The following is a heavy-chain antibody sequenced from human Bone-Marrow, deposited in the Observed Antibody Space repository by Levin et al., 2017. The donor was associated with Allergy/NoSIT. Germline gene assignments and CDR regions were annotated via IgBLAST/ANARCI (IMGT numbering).Heavy chain of an antibody. J-gene: IGHJ4*02. V-gene: IGHV1-2*06. CDR2: INPNSGGT. D-gene: IGHD2-2*01. CDR3: ARIPAGDCSSTSCPPSVGLVDY. CDR1: GYTFTGYY. Sequence: GESLKISCKASGYTFTGYYMHWVRQAPGQGLEWMGRINPNSGGTNYAQKFQGRVTMTRDTSISTAYMELSRLRSDDTAVYYCARIPAGDCSSTSCPPSVGLVDYWGQGTLVTVSS.